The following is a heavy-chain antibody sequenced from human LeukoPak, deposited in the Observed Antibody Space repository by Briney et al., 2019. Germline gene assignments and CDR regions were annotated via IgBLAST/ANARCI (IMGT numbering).Heavy chain of an antibody. CDR1: GFTFSDYY. Sequence: GGSLRLSCAASGFTFSDYYMSWIRQAPGKGLEWVSYISSSGSTIYYADSVKGRFTISRDNAKNSLYLQMNSLRAEDTAVYYCARGLGIQLWLLAAFDIWGQGTMVTVSS. V-gene: IGHV3-11*04. D-gene: IGHD5-18*01. CDR3: ARGLGIQLWLLAAFDI. CDR2: ISSSGSTI. J-gene: IGHJ3*02.